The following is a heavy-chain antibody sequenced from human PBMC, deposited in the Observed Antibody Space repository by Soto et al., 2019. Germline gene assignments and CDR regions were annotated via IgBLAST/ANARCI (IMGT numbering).Heavy chain of an antibody. J-gene: IGHJ1*01. Sequence: GGSLRLSCAASGFTFSSYAMSWVRQAPGKGLEWVSAISGSGGSTYYADSVKGRFTISRDNSKNQLYLQMNSLRAEDTAVYYCAKAFVVVVAATPINAEYFQHWGQGTLVTVSS. V-gene: IGHV3-23*01. CDR3: AKAFVVVVAATPINAEYFQH. D-gene: IGHD2-15*01. CDR2: ISGSGGST. CDR1: GFTFSSYA.